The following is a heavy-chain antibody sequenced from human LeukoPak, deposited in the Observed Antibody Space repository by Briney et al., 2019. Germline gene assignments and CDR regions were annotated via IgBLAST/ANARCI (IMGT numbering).Heavy chain of an antibody. CDR2: IRYDGSNK. Sequence: PGGSLRLSCAASGLTFSSYDMHWVRQAPGKGLEWVAFIRYDGSNKYYADSVKGRFTISRDNSKNTLYLQMSSLRADDTAVYYCAKDLPPNDFWGQGTLVTVSS. CDR1: GLTFSSYD. J-gene: IGHJ4*02. CDR3: AKDLPPNDF. V-gene: IGHV3-30*02.